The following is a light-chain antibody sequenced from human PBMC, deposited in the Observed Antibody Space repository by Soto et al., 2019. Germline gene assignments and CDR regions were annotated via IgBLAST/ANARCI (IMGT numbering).Light chain of an antibody. CDR3: QSYDSSTVI. V-gene: IGLV6-57*04. J-gene: IGLJ2*01. Sequence: NFMLTQPHSVSESPGKTVTISCTRSSGGIASNYVQWYQQRPGSAPTTVIYEHNQRPSEVPDRFSGSTDGSSNSASLTISGLQTEDEADYYCQSYDSSTVIFGGGTKLTVL. CDR1: SGGIASNY. CDR2: EHN.